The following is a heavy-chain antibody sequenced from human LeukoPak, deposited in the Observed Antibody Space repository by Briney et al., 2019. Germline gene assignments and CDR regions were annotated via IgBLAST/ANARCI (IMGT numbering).Heavy chain of an antibody. V-gene: IGHV3-7*01. D-gene: IGHD6-13*01. CDR2: IREVGSEK. CDR1: GFTFSNYW. Sequence: GGSLSLSCAASGFTFSNYWMSWVRQAPGKGLEWVANIREVGSEKYYVDSVKGRFTISRDNARNSLYLQMNSLRAEDTAVYYCASGRQLGYWGQGTLVTVSS. J-gene: IGHJ4*02. CDR3: ASGRQLGY.